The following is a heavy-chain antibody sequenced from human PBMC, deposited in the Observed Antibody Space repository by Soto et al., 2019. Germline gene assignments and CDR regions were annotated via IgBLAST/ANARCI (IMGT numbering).Heavy chain of an antibody. CDR1: GGTFSIYA. CDR2: IIPIFGTA. CDR3: ARARRGESITIFGVVIDYYGMDV. J-gene: IGHJ6*02. V-gene: IGHV1-69*13. D-gene: IGHD3-3*01. Sequence: SVKVSCKASGGTFSIYAISWVRQAPGQGLEWMGGIIPIFGTANYAQKFQGRVTITADESTSTAYMELSSLRSEDTAVYYCARARRGESITIFGVVIDYYGMDVWGQGTTVTVSS.